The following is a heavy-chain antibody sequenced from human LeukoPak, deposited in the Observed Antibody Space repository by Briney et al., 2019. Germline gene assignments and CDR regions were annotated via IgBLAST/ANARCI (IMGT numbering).Heavy chain of an antibody. CDR1: GFTFSSYA. V-gene: IGHV3-23*01. J-gene: IGHJ4*02. CDR2: ISGSGGST. D-gene: IGHD6-19*01. CDR3: ARPGIAVAYWYYFDY. Sequence: GGSLRLSCAASGFTFSSYAMSWVRQAPGKGLEWVSAISGSGGSTYYADSVKGRFTISRDNSKNTLYLQMNSLRAEDTAVYYCARPGIAVAYWYYFDYWGQGTLVTVSS.